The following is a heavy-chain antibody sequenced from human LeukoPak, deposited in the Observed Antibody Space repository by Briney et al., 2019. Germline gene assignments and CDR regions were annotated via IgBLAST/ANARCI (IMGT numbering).Heavy chain of an antibody. Sequence: SETLSLTCAVYDGSFSGYYWSWIRQPSGKGLEWIGEINHSGSTNYNPSLKSRVTISVDTSKNQFSLRLSSVTAADTAVYYCASLRVRGCGSNCLDYWGQGTLVTVSS. D-gene: IGHD2-21*01. V-gene: IGHV4-34*01. CDR1: DGSFSGYY. CDR3: ASLRVRGCGSNCLDY. J-gene: IGHJ4*02. CDR2: INHSGST.